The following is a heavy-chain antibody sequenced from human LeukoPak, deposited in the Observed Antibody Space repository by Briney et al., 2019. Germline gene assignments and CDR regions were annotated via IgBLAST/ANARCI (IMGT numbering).Heavy chain of an antibody. J-gene: IGHJ6*03. V-gene: IGHV4-59*13. CDR3: ARIPSSSYYYYYYMDV. D-gene: IGHD6-6*01. CDR2: IYYSGST. Sequence: SETLSLTCTVSGVSISSYYWSWLRQPPGKGLEGSGYIYYSGSTNYNPSLKSRVTISVDTSKNQFSLKLSSVTAADTAVYYCARIPSSSYYYYYYMDVWGKGTTVTVSS. CDR1: GVSISSYY.